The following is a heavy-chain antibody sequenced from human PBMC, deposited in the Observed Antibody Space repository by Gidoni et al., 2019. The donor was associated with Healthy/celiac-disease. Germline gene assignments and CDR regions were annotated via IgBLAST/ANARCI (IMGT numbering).Heavy chain of an antibody. CDR2: ISWNSGSI. Sequence: VQLVESGGGLVQPCRSLRLSCAASGFTFAYYAMPWVRQAPGKGLEWVSGISWNSGSIGYADSVKGRFNISRDNAKNSLYLQMNSLRAEDTALYYCAKEMYYYDSSGYSRGGAFDIWGQGTMVTVSS. CDR1: GFTFAYYA. CDR3: AKEMYYYDSSGYSRGGAFDI. J-gene: IGHJ3*02. V-gene: IGHV3-9*01. D-gene: IGHD3-22*01.